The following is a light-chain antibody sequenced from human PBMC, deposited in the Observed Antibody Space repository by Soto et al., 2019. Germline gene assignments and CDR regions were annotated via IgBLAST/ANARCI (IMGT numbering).Light chain of an antibody. J-gene: IGKJ5*01. CDR1: QGISSY. CDR2: AAS. Sequence: DLQLTQSPSFLSASVGDRVTITCRASQGISSYLAWYQQKAGKAPNLLINAASTLQSGVPSRFSGSGSGTEFTLTISSLQPEDFATYYCQQLSSYPITFGQGTRLEIK. V-gene: IGKV1-9*01. CDR3: QQLSSYPIT.